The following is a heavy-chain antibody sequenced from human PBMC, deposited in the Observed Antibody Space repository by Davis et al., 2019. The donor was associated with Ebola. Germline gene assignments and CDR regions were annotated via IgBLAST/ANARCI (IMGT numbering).Heavy chain of an antibody. CDR1: GDSVFGKNGA. CDR2: TYYTSKWHN. V-gene: IGHV6-1*01. Sequence: PSETLSLTCAISGDSVFGKNGAWNWIRQSPSRGLEWLGRTYYTSKWHNDYGESVKSRITISPDTSKNQLSLQLNSVTPEDTAVYYCVRGWGRSGLDVWGQGTTVTVSS. D-gene: IGHD3-16*01. J-gene: IGHJ6*02. CDR3: VRGWGRSGLDV.